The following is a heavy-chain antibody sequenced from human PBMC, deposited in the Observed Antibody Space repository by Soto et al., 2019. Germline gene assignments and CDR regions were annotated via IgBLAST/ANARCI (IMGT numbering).Heavy chain of an antibody. CDR2: IYYSGST. D-gene: IGHD2-15*01. J-gene: IGHJ3*02. Sequence: LVTLSLPWTVFWGSIGSGGYYRSLIRQAPGKGLEGNGSIYYSGSTYYNPSLKSRVTISVDTSKNQFSLKLSSVTAADTAVYYCARPSPRYCSGGSCLEFPDAFDIWGQGTMVTVSS. V-gene: IGHV4-39*01. CDR3: ARPSPRYCSGGSCLEFPDAFDI. CDR1: WGSIGSGGYY.